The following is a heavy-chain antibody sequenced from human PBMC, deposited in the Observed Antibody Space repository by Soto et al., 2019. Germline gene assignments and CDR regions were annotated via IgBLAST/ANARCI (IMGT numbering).Heavy chain of an antibody. J-gene: IGHJ4*02. CDR1: GYTFSDYY. CDR3: AREPATAKPEGVDF. D-gene: IGHD1-1*01. V-gene: IGHV1-2*02. Sequence: ASVKVSCKASGYTFSDYYIHWVRQAPGQGLEWMGWINPNSGGTKYAPKFQGGVTMTRDTSITTAYMELSRLRSGDTAVYYCAREPATAKPEGVDFWGQGTLVTSPQ. CDR2: INPNSGGT.